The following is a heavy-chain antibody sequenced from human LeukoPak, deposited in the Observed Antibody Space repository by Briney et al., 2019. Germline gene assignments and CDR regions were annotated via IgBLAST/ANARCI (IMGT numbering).Heavy chain of an antibody. Sequence: GRSLRLSCAASGFTFSSYGMHWVRQAPGKGLEWVAVIWYDGSNKYHADSVKGRFTISRDNSKNTLYLQMNSLRAEDTAVYYCARDSGTITIFGVVMSAPDYWGQGTLVTVSS. CDR2: IWYDGSNK. J-gene: IGHJ4*02. V-gene: IGHV3-33*01. CDR3: ARDSGTITIFGVVMSAPDY. D-gene: IGHD3-3*01. CDR1: GFTFSSYG.